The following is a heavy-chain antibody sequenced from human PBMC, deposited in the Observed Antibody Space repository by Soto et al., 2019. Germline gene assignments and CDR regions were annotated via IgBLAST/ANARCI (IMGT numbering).Heavy chain of an antibody. CDR1: GFTFSSYD. V-gene: IGHV3-13*01. CDR3: ARGITMVRGVIIDYFDY. J-gene: IGHJ4*02. Sequence: GGSLRLSCAASGFTFSSYDVHWVRQATGKGLEWVSAIGTAGDTYYPGSVKGRFTISRENAKNSLYLQMNSLRAGDTAVYYCARGITMVRGVIIDYFDYWGQGTLVTVSS. D-gene: IGHD3-10*01. CDR2: IGTAGDT.